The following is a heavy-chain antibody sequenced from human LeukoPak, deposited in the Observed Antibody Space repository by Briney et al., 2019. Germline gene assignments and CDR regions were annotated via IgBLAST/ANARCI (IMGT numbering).Heavy chain of an antibody. CDR1: GFSLSTSGMC. D-gene: IGHD3-16*02. Sequence: ESGPALVKPTQTLTPTCTFSGFSLSTSGMCVSWIRQPPGKALEWLARIDWDDDKYYSTSLKTRLTISKDTSKNQVVLTMTNMDPVDTATYYCARINMITFGGVIIDYWGQGTLVTVSS. V-gene: IGHV2-70*11. CDR2: IDWDDDK. CDR3: ARINMITFGGVIIDY. J-gene: IGHJ4*02.